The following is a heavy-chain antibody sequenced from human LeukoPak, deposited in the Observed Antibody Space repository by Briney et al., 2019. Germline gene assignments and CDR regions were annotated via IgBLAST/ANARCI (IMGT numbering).Heavy chain of an antibody. V-gene: IGHV3-23*01. CDR1: GFTFSSYA. CDR3: AKGTWDGLDV. CDR2: IGRSGENT. Sequence: PGGSLRLSCAASGFTFSSYALTWVRQAPGKGLEWVSTIGRSGENTYYADSVKGRFTISRDNSKNTLYLQLSSLRVEDTAVYYCAKGTWDGLDVWGQGTMVTVSS. J-gene: IGHJ3*01.